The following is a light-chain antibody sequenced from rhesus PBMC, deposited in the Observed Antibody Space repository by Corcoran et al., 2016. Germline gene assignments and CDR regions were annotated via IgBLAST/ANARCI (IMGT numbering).Light chain of an antibody. Sequence: DIQMTQSPSSLSASVGDTVTITCRASQSISNWLAWYQQKPGEAPKLLSYKASSLQSGVPSRFSCSGSGKDFTLTISSRQAGDFATYYGQQYTNSPPWTFGQGTKVEIK. CDR3: QQYTNSPPWT. V-gene: IGKV1-22*01. J-gene: IGKJ1*01. CDR2: KAS. CDR1: QSISNW.